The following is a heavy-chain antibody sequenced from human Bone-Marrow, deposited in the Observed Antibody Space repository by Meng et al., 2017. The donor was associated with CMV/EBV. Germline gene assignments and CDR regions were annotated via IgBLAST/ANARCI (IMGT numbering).Heavy chain of an antibody. V-gene: IGHV3-11*01. Sequence: GGSLRLSCAASGFTFSDYSMSWVRQAPGRGLEWISYISESGDSKHYADSVKGRFTISRDNAKNSLYLQMDSLRVDDTAVYYCAKMMGVVPHYYYGMDVWGQGTTVTVSS. D-gene: IGHD2-2*01. CDR2: ISESGDSK. J-gene: IGHJ6*02. CDR3: AKMMGVVPHYYYGMDV. CDR1: GFTFSDYS.